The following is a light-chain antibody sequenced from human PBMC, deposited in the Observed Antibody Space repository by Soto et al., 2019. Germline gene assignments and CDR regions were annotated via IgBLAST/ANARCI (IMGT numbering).Light chain of an antibody. J-gene: IGKJ2*01. CDR1: QSINIY. Sequence: IQMTQYPSSLSASVGDSVTVTCRASQSINIYLNWYHQKPGKAPTLLIYGASSLQSGVPSRLTGGGSRTDFPPSISSLQPEDFATYYCQQSYRSPYTFGQGTKLEIK. CDR2: GAS. CDR3: QQSYRSPYT. V-gene: IGKV1-39*01.